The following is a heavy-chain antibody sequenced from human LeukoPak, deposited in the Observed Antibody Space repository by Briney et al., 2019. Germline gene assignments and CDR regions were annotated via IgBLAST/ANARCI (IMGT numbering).Heavy chain of an antibody. D-gene: IGHD6-19*01. CDR2: IQQDGTEK. Sequence: PGGSLRLSCAASGFTFTTYWMSWVRQAPGKGLEWVANIQQDGTEKYYVDSVKGRLTISRDNAKNSLYLQMNSLRVEDTAVYYCARVALYSSGWSTFDYWGQGTLVTVSS. J-gene: IGHJ4*02. CDR1: GFTFTTYW. V-gene: IGHV3-7*01. CDR3: ARVALYSSGWSTFDY.